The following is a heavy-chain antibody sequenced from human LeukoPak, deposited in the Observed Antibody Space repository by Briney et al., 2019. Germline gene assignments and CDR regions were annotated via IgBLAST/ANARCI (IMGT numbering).Heavy chain of an antibody. D-gene: IGHD3-10*01. J-gene: IGHJ4*02. V-gene: IGHV1-18*01. CDR3: ASMDYYGSGSYYKVGDY. CDR2: ISAYNGNT. Sequence: ASVKVSCKASGYTFTSYGISWVRQAPGQGLEWMGWISAYNGNTNYAQKLQGRVTMTTDTSTSTAYMELSSLRSEDTAVYYCASMDYYGSGSYYKVGDYWGQGTLVTVSS. CDR1: GYTFTSYG.